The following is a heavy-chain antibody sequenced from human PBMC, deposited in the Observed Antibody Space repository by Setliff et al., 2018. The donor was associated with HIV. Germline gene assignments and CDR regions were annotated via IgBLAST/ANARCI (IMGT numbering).Heavy chain of an antibody. CDR2: IIPIFGTT. Sequence: SVKVSCKASGGSLNNYAISWVRQAPGQGLEWMGGIIPIFGTTTYAQKFQDRVTNTTDESTTTFYMELSSLRSEDTALYFCARDLNDRWLQQYWFFDLWGRGTQVTVSS. D-gene: IGHD5-12*01. V-gene: IGHV1-69*05. CDR1: GGSLNNYA. CDR3: ARDLNDRWLQQYWFFDL. J-gene: IGHJ2*01.